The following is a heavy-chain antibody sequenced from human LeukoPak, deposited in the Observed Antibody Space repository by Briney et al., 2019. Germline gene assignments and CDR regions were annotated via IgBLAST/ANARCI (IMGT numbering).Heavy chain of an antibody. Sequence: GGSLRLSCAASGFTFSSYSMNWVRQAPGKGLEWVSSISSSSSYIYYADSVKGGFTISRDNAKNSLYLQMNSLRAEDTAVYYCAKVETWAGYCSSTSCYVDYLYYWGQGTLVTVSS. CDR3: AKVETWAGYCSSTSCYVDYLYY. J-gene: IGHJ4*02. D-gene: IGHD2-2*03. CDR2: ISSSSSYI. V-gene: IGHV3-21*04. CDR1: GFTFSSYS.